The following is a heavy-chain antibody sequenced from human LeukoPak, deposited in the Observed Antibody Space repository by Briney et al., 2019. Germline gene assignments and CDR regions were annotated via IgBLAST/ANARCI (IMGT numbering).Heavy chain of an antibody. V-gene: IGHV4-39*01. CDR3: ARHYIEYWYFDL. J-gene: IGHJ2*01. D-gene: IGHD3-10*01. CDR2: IYYSGTT. CDR1: GGSISSSRYF. Sequence: PSETLSPTCTVSGGSISSSRYFWGWIRQPPGKGLEWIGSIYYSGTTYYNPSLKSRVTISVDTSKNQFSLKLSSVTAADTAVYYCARHYIEYWYFDLWGRGTLVTVSS.